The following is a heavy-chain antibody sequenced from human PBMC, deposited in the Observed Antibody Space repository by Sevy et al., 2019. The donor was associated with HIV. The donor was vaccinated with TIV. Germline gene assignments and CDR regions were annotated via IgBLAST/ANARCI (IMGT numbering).Heavy chain of an antibody. V-gene: IGHV1-2*04. CDR1: GYTFTDYY. CDR3: ASPGGYRYGSLLDY. D-gene: IGHD5-18*01. CDR2: INPNSGDT. J-gene: IGHJ4*02. Sequence: ASVKVSCKASGYTFTDYYMHWVRQAPGQGLEWMGWINPNSGDTKYAQKFQGWVTLTRDTSISTAYMELSRLRSDDTAVYYCASPGGYRYGSLLDYWGQGTLVTVSS.